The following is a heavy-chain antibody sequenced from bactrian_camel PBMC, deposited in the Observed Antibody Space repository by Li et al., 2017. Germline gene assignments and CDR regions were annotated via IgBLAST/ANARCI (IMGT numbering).Heavy chain of an antibody. Sequence: HVQLVESGGGSVQAGGSLRLSCTASGYPFSSYCMGWFRQAPGKEREGVAAIYTGSGSTYYVDSVKGRFTISQDNAKNTVYLQMNSLKPEDTAMYYCAAAAGYGLTTPLAPSRYRYWGQGTQVTVS. CDR2: IYTGSGST. D-gene: IGHD5*01. CDR1: GYPFSSYC. CDR3: AAAAGYGLTTPLAPSRYRY. J-gene: IGHJ4*01. V-gene: IGHV3S1*01.